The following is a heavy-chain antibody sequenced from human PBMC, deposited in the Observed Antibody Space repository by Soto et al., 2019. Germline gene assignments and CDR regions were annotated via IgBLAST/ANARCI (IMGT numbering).Heavy chain of an antibody. J-gene: IGHJ4*02. Sequence: GGSLRLSCAASGFTFSSYAMSWVRQAPGKGLEWVSAISGSGGSTYYADSVKGRFTISRDNSKNTLYLQMNSLGAEDTAVYYCAKDLNVSPLGEEPDYWGQGTLVTVSS. V-gene: IGHV3-23*01. CDR2: ISGSGGST. CDR1: GFTFSSYA. D-gene: IGHD2-8*01. CDR3: AKDLNVSPLGEEPDY.